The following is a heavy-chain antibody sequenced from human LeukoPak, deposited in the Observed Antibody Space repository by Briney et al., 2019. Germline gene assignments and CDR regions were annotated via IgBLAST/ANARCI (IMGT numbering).Heavy chain of an antibody. CDR2: IIPIFGTA. V-gene: IGHV1-69*13. Sequence: WASVKVSCKASGGTFSSYAISWVRQAPGQGLEWMGGIIPIFGTANYAQKFQGRVTITADESTSTAYMELSSLRSEDTAVYYCARAQGISRGFDYWGQGTLVTVSS. CDR3: ARAQGISRGFDY. J-gene: IGHJ4*02. CDR1: GGTFSSYA.